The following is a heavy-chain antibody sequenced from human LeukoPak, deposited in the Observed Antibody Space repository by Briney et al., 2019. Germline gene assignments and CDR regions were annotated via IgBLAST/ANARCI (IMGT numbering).Heavy chain of an antibody. CDR3: ARQDISGHYDY. J-gene: IGHJ4*02. D-gene: IGHD3-22*01. CDR1: GGSISSSSYY. CDR2: LYYSGIT. V-gene: IGHV4-39*01. Sequence: SETLSLTCTVSGGSISSSSYYWGWIRQPPRKGLEWIGSLYYSGITYYTPSLKSRASIFVDTSKNQFSLRLSSVTAADTAVYYCARQDISGHYDYWGQGTLVTVSS.